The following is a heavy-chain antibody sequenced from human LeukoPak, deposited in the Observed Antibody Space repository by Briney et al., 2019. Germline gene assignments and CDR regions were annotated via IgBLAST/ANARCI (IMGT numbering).Heavy chain of an antibody. CDR1: GFTFGSYA. J-gene: IGHJ4*02. Sequence: GGSLRLSCAASGFTFGSYAMHWVRQAPGKGLEWVAVISYDGSNKYYADSVKGRFTISRDNSKNTLYLQMNSLRAEDTALFYCAREEYCTNGICYVGGRAYYFDYWGQGTLVTVSS. V-gene: IGHV3-30-3*01. D-gene: IGHD2-8*01. CDR3: AREEYCTNGICYVGGRAYYFDY. CDR2: ISYDGSNK.